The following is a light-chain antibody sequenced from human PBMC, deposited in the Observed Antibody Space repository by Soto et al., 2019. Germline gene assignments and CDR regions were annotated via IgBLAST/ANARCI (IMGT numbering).Light chain of an antibody. V-gene: IGKV4-1*01. CDR2: WAS. Sequence: DIVMTQSPDSLAVSLGERATINCKSSQSILYSSNNKNYLVWYQQKPGQPPKVPIYWASTRESGVPDRFSGSGSGTDFTLTISSLQAEDVAVYYCQQYYSAPLTFGGGTKVEIK. J-gene: IGKJ4*01. CDR1: QSILYSSNNKNY. CDR3: QQYYSAPLT.